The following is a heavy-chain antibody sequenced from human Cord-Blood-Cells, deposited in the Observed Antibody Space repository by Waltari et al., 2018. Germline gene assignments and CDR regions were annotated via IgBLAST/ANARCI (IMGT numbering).Heavy chain of an antibody. J-gene: IGHJ4*02. D-gene: IGHD6-13*01. CDR2: ISSSGSTI. CDR3: ARDLREFKQLFDY. CDR1: GFTFSSYD. V-gene: IGHV3-48*03. Sequence: EVQLVESGGGLVQPGGSLRLSCAASGFTFSSYDMNWFRRAPGKGLEWVSYISSSGSTIYYADSVKGRFTISRDNAKNSLYLQMNSLRAEDTAVYYCARDLREFKQLFDYWGQGTLVTVSS.